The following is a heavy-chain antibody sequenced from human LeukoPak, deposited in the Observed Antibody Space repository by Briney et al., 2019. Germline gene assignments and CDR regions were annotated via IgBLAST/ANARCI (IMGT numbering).Heavy chain of an antibody. Sequence: GGSLRLSCAASGFTFNDYYMTWIRQAPGKGLEWVSAISGSGGSTYYADSVKGRFTISRDNSKNTLYLQMNSLRAEDTAVYYCAKDSGHCGGDCYTDYWGQGTLVTVSS. CDR2: ISGSGGST. J-gene: IGHJ4*02. D-gene: IGHD2-21*02. CDR1: GFTFNDYY. V-gene: IGHV3-23*01. CDR3: AKDSGHCGGDCYTDY.